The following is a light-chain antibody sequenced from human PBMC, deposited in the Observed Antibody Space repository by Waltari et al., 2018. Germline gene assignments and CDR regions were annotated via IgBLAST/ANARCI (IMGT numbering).Light chain of an antibody. CDR2: DVT. CDR3: GSFTTSYTWV. V-gene: IGLV2-14*03. Sequence: QSALTQPASVSGSLGQSITISCTGGSSDVGAYNLVSWDQQHPGKATTVMIYDVTERPSGISNRFSGSKSGYTASLTISGLQAEDEADYYCGSFTTSYTWVFGGGTTLTVL. CDR1: SSDVGAYNL. J-gene: IGLJ3*02.